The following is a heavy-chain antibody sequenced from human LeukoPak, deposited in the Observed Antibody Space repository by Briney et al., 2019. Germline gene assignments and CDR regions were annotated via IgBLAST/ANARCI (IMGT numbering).Heavy chain of an antibody. CDR1: GGSFSGYY. CDR2: INHSGST. D-gene: IGHD3-22*01. Sequence: PSEILSLTCAVYGGSFSGYYWSWIRQPPGKGLEWIGEINHSGSTNYNPSLKSRVTISVDTSKNQFSLKLSSVTAADTAVYYCARGNYYDSSGYYYDYWGQGTLVTVSS. CDR3: ARGNYYDSSGYYYDY. V-gene: IGHV4-34*01. J-gene: IGHJ4*02.